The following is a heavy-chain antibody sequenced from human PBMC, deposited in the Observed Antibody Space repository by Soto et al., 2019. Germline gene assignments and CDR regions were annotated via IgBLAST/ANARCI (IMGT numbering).Heavy chain of an antibody. V-gene: IGHV3-7*01. CDR1: GFTFSSYW. J-gene: IGHJ6*02. CDR2: IKQDGSEK. Sequence: GGSLRLSCAASGFTFSSYWMSWVRQAPGKGLEWVANIKQDGSEKYYVDSVKGRFTISRDNAKNSLYLQMNSLRAEDTAVYYCARDRSVYDFWSGYRGMDVWGQGTTVTVSS. CDR3: ARDRSVYDFWSGYRGMDV. D-gene: IGHD3-3*01.